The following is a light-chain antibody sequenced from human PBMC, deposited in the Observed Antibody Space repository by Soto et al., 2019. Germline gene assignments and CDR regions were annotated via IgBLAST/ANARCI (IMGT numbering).Light chain of an antibody. CDR3: QQYYSTPLRT. Sequence: DIVLTQSPDSLAVSLGERATINCKYSQSVLYSSNNKNYLAWYQQKPGQPPKLLIYWASTRESGVPDRFSGSGSGTDFTLTISSLQAEDVAVYYCQQYYSTPLRTFGQGTKVEIK. J-gene: IGKJ1*01. CDR1: QSVLYSSNNKNY. V-gene: IGKV4-1*01. CDR2: WAS.